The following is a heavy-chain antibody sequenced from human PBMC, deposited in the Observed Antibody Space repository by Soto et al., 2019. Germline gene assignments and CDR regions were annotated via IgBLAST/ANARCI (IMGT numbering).Heavy chain of an antibody. J-gene: IGHJ5*02. CDR3: ARKSPYYYGSGSYPGWFDP. Sequence: QVQLQQWGAGLLKPSETLSLTCAVYGGSFSGYYWSWIRQPPGKGLEWIGEINHSGSTNYNPSLKSRVTTSVDTSKNQFSLKLSSVTAADTAVYYCARKSPYYYGSGSYPGWFDPWGQGTLVTVSS. D-gene: IGHD3-10*01. CDR1: GGSFSGYY. CDR2: INHSGST. V-gene: IGHV4-34*01.